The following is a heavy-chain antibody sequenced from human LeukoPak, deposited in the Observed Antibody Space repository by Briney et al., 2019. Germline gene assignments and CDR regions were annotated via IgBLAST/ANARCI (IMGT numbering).Heavy chain of an antibody. CDR1: GGSISSSCYY. CDR2: IYYSGST. V-gene: IGHV4-39*01. CDR3: ARVSVGATDTRELDY. J-gene: IGHJ4*02. Sequence: PSEALSLTCTVSGGSISSSCYYWGWIRQPPGKGLEWIGSIYYSGSTYYNPSLKSRVTISVDTSKNQFSLKLSSVTAADTAVYYCARVSVGATDTRELDYWGQGTLVTVSS. D-gene: IGHD1-26*01.